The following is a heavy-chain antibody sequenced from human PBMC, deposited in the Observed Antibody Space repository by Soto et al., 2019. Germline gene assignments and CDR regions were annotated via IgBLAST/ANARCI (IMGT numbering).Heavy chain of an antibody. CDR2: ISGSGGST. V-gene: IGHV3-23*01. D-gene: IGHD4-17*01. CDR1: GFTFSSYA. Sequence: GSLRLSCAASGFTFSSYAMSWVRQAPGKGLEWVSAISGSGGSTYYADSVKGRFTISRDNSKNTLYLQMNSLRAEDTAVYYCAKDSSYYDYGDYGWFDPWGQGTLVTVSS. J-gene: IGHJ5*02. CDR3: AKDSSYYDYGDYGWFDP.